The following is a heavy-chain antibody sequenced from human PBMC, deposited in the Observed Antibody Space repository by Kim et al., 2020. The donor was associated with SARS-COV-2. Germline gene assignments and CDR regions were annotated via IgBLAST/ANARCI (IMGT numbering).Heavy chain of an antibody. Sequence: GGSLRLSCAASGFTFSSYGMHWVRQAPGKGLEWVAVIWYDGSNKYYADSVKGRFTISRDNSKNTLYLQMNSLRAEDTAVYYCARDGMGDFRNMYYFDYWGQGTLVTVSS. CDR3: ARDGMGDFRNMYYFDY. J-gene: IGHJ4*02. V-gene: IGHV3-33*01. CDR1: GFTFSSYG. D-gene: IGHD2-21*02. CDR2: IWYDGSNK.